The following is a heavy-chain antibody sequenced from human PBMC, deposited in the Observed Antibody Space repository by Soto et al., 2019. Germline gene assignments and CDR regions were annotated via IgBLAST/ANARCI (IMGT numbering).Heavy chain of an antibody. CDR2: IYYSGST. CDR3: ARRYGSGFDY. D-gene: IGHD5-18*01. J-gene: IGHJ4*02. Sequence: PSETLSLTCTVSGGSISSYYWSWIRQPPGKGLEWIGYIYYSGSTNYNPSTKSRVTISVDTSKNQFSLKLSSVSAADTAVYYGARRYGSGFDYWGQGTLVTVSS. V-gene: IGHV4-59*08. CDR1: GGSISSYY.